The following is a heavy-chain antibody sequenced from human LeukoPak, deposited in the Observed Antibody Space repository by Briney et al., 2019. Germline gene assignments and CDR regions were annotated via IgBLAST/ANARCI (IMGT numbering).Heavy chain of an antibody. V-gene: IGHV3-23*01. D-gene: IGHD5-24*01. J-gene: IGHJ4*02. CDR1: GFMFNAYA. Sequence: GGSLRLSCAASGFMFNAYAMSWVRQAPGKGLEWVSIISDSGGTTRYADSVKGRFTVSRDNSKNTLYLQMNSLRVEDTAVYYCAKDRAWQLRPFDYWGQGTLVTVSS. CDR3: AKDRAWQLRPFDY. CDR2: ISDSGGTT.